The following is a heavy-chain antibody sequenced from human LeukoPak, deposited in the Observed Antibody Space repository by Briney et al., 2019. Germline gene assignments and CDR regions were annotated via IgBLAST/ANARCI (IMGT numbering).Heavy chain of an antibody. V-gene: IGHV1-18*01. CDR3: AREGDSSGYYPYYFDY. J-gene: IGHJ4*02. CDR2: ISAYNGNT. CDR1: GYTFTSYG. Sequence: ASVKVSCKASGYTFTSYGISWGRQAPGQGLEWTGWISAYNGNTNYAQKLQGRVTMTTDTSTSTAYMELRSLRSDDTAVYYCAREGDSSGYYPYYFDYWGQGTLVTVSS. D-gene: IGHD3-22*01.